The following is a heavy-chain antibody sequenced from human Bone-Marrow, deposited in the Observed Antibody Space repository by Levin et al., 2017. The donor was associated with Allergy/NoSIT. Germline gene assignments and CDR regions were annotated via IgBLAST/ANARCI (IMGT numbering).Heavy chain of an antibody. CDR3: ASQVAEGLTTGTTDY. CDR2: INPSGDIS. D-gene: IGHD1-1*01. J-gene: IGHJ4*02. Sequence: ASVKVSCKTFGYTFTSDYMHWVRQAPGQGLEWMGIINPSGDISNYAQNFQGRVTMSRDTSTSTVYMELRGLRSEDSAIYYCASQVAEGLTTGTTDYWGQGTLVTVSS. V-gene: IGHV1-46*01. CDR1: GYTFTSDY.